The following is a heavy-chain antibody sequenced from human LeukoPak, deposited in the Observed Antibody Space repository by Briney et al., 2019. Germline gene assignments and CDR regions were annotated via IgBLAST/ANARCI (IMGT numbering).Heavy chain of an antibody. V-gene: IGHV3-23*01. CDR3: AKKGDNYDYGMDV. J-gene: IGHJ6*02. CDR2: ISGSGGST. CDR1: GFTFTSYV. Sequence: PGGSLRLSCAASGFTFTSYVMSWVRQAPGKGLEWVSDISGSGGSTYYADSVKGRFTISRDNSKNTLYLQMNSLRAEDTAVYYCAKKGDNYDYGMDVRGQGTTVTVSS. D-gene: IGHD2-21*02.